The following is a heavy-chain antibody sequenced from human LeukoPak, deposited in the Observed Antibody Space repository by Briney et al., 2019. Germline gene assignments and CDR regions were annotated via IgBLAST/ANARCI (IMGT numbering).Heavy chain of an antibody. V-gene: IGHV1-18*04. CDR2: ISAYNGNT. J-gene: IGHJ6*02. Sequence: GESLKISCKGSGYSFTSYWIGWVRQAPGQGLEWMGWISAYNGNTNYAQKLQGRVTMTTDTSTSTAYMELRSLRSDDTAVYYCAASVVVPAAKLSYYYYGMDVWGQGTTVTVSS. CDR1: GYSFTSYW. D-gene: IGHD2-2*01. CDR3: AASVVVPAAKLSYYYYGMDV.